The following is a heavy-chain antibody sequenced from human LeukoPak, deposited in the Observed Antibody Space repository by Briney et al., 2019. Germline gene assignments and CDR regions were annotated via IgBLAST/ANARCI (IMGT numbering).Heavy chain of an antibody. Sequence: GGSLRLSCAASGFTFSSYSMHWVRQAPGKGLEWVAVISYDGSNKYFADSVKGRFTISRDNSKNPLYLQMNRLRAEDTAVYYCASDQYYDSSGSLDYWGQGPLVPVSS. CDR3: ASDQYYDSSGSLDY. D-gene: IGHD3-22*01. CDR1: GFTFSSYS. V-gene: IGHV3-30*04. CDR2: ISYDGSNK. J-gene: IGHJ4*02.